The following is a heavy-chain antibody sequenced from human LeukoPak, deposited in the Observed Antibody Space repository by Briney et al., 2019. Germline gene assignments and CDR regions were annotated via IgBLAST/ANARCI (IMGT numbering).Heavy chain of an antibody. CDR2: IYWDDDK. CDR1: GFSLSTSGVG. D-gene: IGHD7-27*01. Sequence: ESGPTLVKPTQTLTLTCTFSGFSLSTSGVGVGWIRRPPGKALEWLALIYWDDDKRYSPSPKSRLTIAKDTSKNQVVLTMTNMDPVDTATYYCAHRQNWGEAFDIWGQGTMVTVSS. CDR3: AHRQNWGEAFDI. J-gene: IGHJ3*02. V-gene: IGHV2-5*02.